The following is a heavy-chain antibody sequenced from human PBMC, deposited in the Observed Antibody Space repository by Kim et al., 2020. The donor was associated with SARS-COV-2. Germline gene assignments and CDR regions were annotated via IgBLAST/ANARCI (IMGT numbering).Heavy chain of an antibody. CDR1: GFTFTSYA. CDR3: TKRTSGAWPFDY. V-gene: IGHV3-23*01. CDR2: IGITGGNT. Sequence: GGSLRLSCEASGFTFTSYAMTWVRQAPGKGLEWVASIGITGGNTYYADSVKGRFTISRDNSRDTLFLHMNSLRAEDTAVYYCTKRTSGAWPFDYWGLGTLVTVSS. J-gene: IGHJ4*02. D-gene: IGHD2-2*01.